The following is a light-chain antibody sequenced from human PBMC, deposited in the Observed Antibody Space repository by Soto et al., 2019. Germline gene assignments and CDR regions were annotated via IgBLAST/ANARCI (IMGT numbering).Light chain of an antibody. Sequence: ERAMTQSPATLSVSPGERATLSCRASQSVSTNLAWYQQNPGQAPRLLIYGASTRATGIPARFSGSGSGTEFTLTISSLQSEDFAVYYCQQRSNWPITFGQGTRLEIK. J-gene: IGKJ5*01. CDR2: GAS. CDR3: QQRSNWPIT. V-gene: IGKV3-15*01. CDR1: QSVSTN.